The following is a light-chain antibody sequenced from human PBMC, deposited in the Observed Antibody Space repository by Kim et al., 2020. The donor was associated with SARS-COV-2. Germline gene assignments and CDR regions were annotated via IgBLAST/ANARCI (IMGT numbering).Light chain of an antibody. CDR3: AAWDDSLSALL. J-gene: IGLJ3*02. V-gene: IGLV1-44*01. CDR1: SSNIGSNS. CDR2: SDN. Sequence: GQRVTISCSGRSSNIGSNSVTWYQRLPGAAPKLLIYSDNQRPSGVPDRVSGSKSGTSASLAISGLQSEDEADYYCAAWDDSLSALLFGGGTQLTVL.